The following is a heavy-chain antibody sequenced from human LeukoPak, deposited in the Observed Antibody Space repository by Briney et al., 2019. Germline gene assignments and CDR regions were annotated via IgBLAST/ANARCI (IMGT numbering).Heavy chain of an antibody. CDR1: GLTFSSYT. J-gene: IGHJ6*03. CDR2: IGTSSTTI. V-gene: IGHV3-48*01. Sequence: GGSLRLSCAASGLTFSSYTMNGVRQPPGKGLEWVSNIGTSSTTIYYADSVKGRFTVSRDNAKNSLYLQMNSLRAGDTAVYYCARFAAGGSYYYYLDVWGKGTTVTVSS. CDR3: ARFAAGGSYYYYLDV. D-gene: IGHD6-25*01.